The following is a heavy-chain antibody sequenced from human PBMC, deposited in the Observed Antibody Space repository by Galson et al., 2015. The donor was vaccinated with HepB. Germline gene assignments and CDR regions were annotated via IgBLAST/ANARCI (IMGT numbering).Heavy chain of an antibody. D-gene: IGHD6-13*01. V-gene: IGHV7-4-1*02. CDR1: GYTFTSYA. CDR2: INTNTGNP. J-gene: IGHJ4*02. Sequence: SVKVSCKASGYTFTSYAMNWVRQAPGQGLEWMGWINTNTGNPTYAQGFTGRFVFSLDTSVSTAYLQISSLKAEDTAVCYCARGIAAAGTIFDYWGQGTLVTVSS. CDR3: ARGIAAAGTIFDY.